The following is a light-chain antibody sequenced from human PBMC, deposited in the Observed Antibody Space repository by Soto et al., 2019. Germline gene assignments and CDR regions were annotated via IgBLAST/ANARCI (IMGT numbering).Light chain of an antibody. CDR2: GAS. CDR3: QQYGSTPPT. V-gene: IGKV3-20*01. J-gene: IGKJ1*01. CDR1: ESVSNNY. Sequence: EIVLTQSPGTLSLSPGERATLSCRASESVSNNYLAWYQRKPGQAPRLLIYGASYRATDIPYIFSGSGSGTDFTLTIARLEAEDFAVYICQQYGSTPPTFGLGTKVEI.